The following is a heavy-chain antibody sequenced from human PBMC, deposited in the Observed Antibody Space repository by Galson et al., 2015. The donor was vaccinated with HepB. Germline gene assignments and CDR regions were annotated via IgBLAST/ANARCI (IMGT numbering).Heavy chain of an antibody. CDR3: ARRQKSYRDYGMDV. CDR2: ITTYSGDT. V-gene: IGHV1-18*01. CDR1: GYTFTNSG. J-gene: IGHJ6*02. Sequence: SVKVSCKASGYTFTNSGLSWVRQAPGQGLEWMGWITTYSGDTNYAQKFQDRVTMTTDTSTSTAYMELRSLRSDDTAVYYCARRQKSYRDYGMDVWGQGTTVTVSS. D-gene: IGHD3-16*01.